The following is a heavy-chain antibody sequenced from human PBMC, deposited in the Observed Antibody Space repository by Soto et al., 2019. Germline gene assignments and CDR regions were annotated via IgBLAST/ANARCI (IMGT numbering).Heavy chain of an antibody. Sequence: QVQLVQSGTEVKKPGASVKVSCRASGYTFTGYGISWVRQAPGQGLEWMGWISTNTGNTKYAQKLQGRVTMTKDTSTNSVFMELRSLRSDDTAVYYCPRGVVVVAAAMFRYFDLWGRGTLVTVSS. CDR3: PRGVVVVAAAMFRYFDL. CDR1: GYTFTGYG. V-gene: IGHV1-18*01. CDR2: ISTNTGNT. D-gene: IGHD2-2*01. J-gene: IGHJ2*01.